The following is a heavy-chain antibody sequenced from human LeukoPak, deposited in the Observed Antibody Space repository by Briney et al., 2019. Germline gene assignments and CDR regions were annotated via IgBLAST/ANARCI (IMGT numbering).Heavy chain of an antibody. V-gene: IGHV4-59*01. D-gene: IGHD2-21*02. J-gene: IGHJ4*02. Sequence: SETLSLTCTVSGGSISSYYWSWIRQPPGKGLEWIGYIYYSGSTNCNPSLKSRVTISVDTSKNQFSLKLSSVTAADTAVYYCARFSATDDYFDYWGQGTLVTVSS. CDR3: ARFSATDDYFDY. CDR2: IYYSGST. CDR1: GGSISSYY.